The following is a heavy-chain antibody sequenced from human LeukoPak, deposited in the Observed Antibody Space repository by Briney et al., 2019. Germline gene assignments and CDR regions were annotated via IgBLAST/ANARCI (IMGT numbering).Heavy chain of an antibody. Sequence: GGSLRLSCAASGLIVSNNYMSWVRQAPGKRLEWVSVFYTDGSTYYADSVKGRFTISRDISKNTMYLQMNNLRAEDTAVYYCARGPHSGSFYGFDYWGQGTLVTVSS. D-gene: IGHD1-26*01. CDR2: FYTDGST. J-gene: IGHJ4*02. CDR3: ARGPHSGSFYGFDY. CDR1: GLIVSNNY. V-gene: IGHV3-66*02.